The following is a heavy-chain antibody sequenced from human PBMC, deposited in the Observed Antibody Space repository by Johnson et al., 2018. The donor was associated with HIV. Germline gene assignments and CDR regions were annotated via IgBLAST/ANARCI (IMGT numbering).Heavy chain of an antibody. CDR2: IRYDGSNK. Sequence: QVQLVESGGGVVQPGGSLRLSCAASGFIFSSYGMHWVRQAPGKGLEWVAFIRYDGSNKYYADSVKGRFTISRENAKNSLYLQMNSLRAGDTAVYYCARGGSQSPYAFDIWGQGTMVTVSS. V-gene: IGHV3-30*02. CDR1: GFIFSSYG. D-gene: IGHD3-10*01. J-gene: IGHJ3*02. CDR3: ARGGSQSPYAFDI.